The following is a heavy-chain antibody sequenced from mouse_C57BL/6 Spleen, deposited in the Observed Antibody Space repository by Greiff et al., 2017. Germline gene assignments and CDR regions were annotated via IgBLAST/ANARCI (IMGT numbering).Heavy chain of an antibody. CDR3: ARRTTVVALDY. CDR1: GYTFTSYW. V-gene: IGHV1-55*01. D-gene: IGHD1-1*01. CDR2: IYPGSGST. J-gene: IGHJ2*01. Sequence: VQLQQPGAELVKPGASVKMSCKASGYTFTSYWITWVKQRPGQGLEWIGEIYPGSGSTNYNEKFKSKATLTVDTSSSTAYMQLSSLTSEDSAVYYCARRTTVVALDYWGQGTTLTVSS.